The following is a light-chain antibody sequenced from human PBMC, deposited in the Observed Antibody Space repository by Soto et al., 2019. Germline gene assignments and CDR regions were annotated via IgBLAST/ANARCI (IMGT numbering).Light chain of an antibody. CDR3: CSYAGSYPYV. V-gene: IGLV2-11*01. J-gene: IGLJ1*01. CDR1: SSDVGGYNY. Sequence: QSALTQPRSVSGSPGQSVTISCTGTSSDVGGYNYVSWYQQHPGKAPKLMMYDVSKRPSGVPDRFSGPKSGHPASLTISGLQDEDEADYYCCSYAGSYPYVFGPGTKVTVL. CDR2: DVS.